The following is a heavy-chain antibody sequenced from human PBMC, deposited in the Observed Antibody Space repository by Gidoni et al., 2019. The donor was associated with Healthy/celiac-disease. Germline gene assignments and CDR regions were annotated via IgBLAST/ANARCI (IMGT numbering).Heavy chain of an antibody. V-gene: IGHV3-21*01. CDR2: ISSSSSYI. J-gene: IGHJ6*02. CDR3: ARDAEREVVVAANYYYGMDV. D-gene: IGHD2-15*01. Sequence: EVQLVESGGGLVKPGGTLRLSCAASGFTFSSYSMNWVRQAPGKGLEWVSSISSSSSYISYADSVKGRFTISRDNAKNSLYLQMNSLRAEDTAVYYCARDAEREVVVAANYYYGMDVWGQGTTVTVSS. CDR1: GFTFSSYS.